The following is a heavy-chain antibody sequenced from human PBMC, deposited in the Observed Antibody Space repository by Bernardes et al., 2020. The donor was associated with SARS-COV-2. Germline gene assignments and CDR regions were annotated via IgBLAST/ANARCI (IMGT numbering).Heavy chain of an antibody. CDR1: GGSISSGGYY. CDR3: ARGLVPAAIRGYFDY. Sequence: SEPLYLTCTVSGGSISSGGYYWSWILQHPGKGLEWIGYIYYSGSTYYNPSLKSRVTISVDTSKNQFSLKLSSVTAADTAVYYCARGLVPAAIRGYFDYWGQGTLVTVSS. V-gene: IGHV4-31*03. D-gene: IGHD2-2*02. J-gene: IGHJ4*02. CDR2: IYYSGST.